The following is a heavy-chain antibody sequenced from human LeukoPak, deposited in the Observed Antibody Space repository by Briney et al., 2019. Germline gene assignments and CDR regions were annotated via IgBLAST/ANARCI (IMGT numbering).Heavy chain of an antibody. CDR2: FDPSDSYT. V-gene: IGHV5-10-1*01. J-gene: IGHJ5*02. CDR1: GSSFTSYW. Sequence: GESLKIPCKGSGSSFTSYWISWVRQMPGKGLGGMGRFDPSDSYTNYSPSSQGHVTISADKTISTAYLQWSSLKASDTAMYYCARQEYYYGSGSYYNFNWFDPWGQGTLVTVSS. D-gene: IGHD3-10*01. CDR3: ARQEYYYGSGSYYNFNWFDP.